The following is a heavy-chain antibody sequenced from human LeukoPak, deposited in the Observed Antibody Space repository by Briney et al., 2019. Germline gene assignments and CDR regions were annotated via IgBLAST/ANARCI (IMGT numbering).Heavy chain of an antibody. J-gene: IGHJ4*02. CDR3: ARVIWFGESKRDY. D-gene: IGHD3-10*01. Sequence: GGSLRLSCAASGFTVSSNYMTWVRQAPGKGLEWVSVIHKNAITYYADTVKGRFTISRDNSKNTLNLQMNSLRAEDTAVYYCARVIWFGESKRDYWGQGTLVTVSS. V-gene: IGHV3-53*01. CDR2: IHKNAIT. CDR1: GFTVSSNY.